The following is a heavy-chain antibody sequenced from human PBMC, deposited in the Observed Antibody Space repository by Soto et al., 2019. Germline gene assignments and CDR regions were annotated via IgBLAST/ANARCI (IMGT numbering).Heavy chain of an antibody. J-gene: IGHJ3*02. V-gene: IGHV3-23*01. Sequence: PGGSLRLSCVAPGFPFSCYAMSWVRQTPGKGLEWVSGISGSGGRTYYADSVKGRFTISRDNSNNTLSLQMHILRVEDTAVYFCAKGGYYSLFDIWGQGTMVTVSS. D-gene: IGHD3-16*01. CDR3: AKGGYYSLFDI. CDR1: GFPFSCYA. CDR2: ISGSGGRT.